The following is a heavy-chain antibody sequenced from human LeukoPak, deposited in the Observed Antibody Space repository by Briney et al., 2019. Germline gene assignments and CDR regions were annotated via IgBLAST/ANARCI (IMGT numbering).Heavy chain of an antibody. CDR2: ISAYNGNT. CDR3: ARLIVVVDDYYFDY. J-gene: IGHJ4*02. D-gene: IGHD3-22*01. V-gene: IGHV1-18*01. Sequence: ASVKVSCKASGYTFTSYGISWVRQAPEQGLEWMGWISAYNGNTNYAQKLQGRVTMTTDTSTSTAYMELRSLRSDDTAVYYCARLIVVVDDYYFDYWGQGTLVTVSS. CDR1: GYTFTSYG.